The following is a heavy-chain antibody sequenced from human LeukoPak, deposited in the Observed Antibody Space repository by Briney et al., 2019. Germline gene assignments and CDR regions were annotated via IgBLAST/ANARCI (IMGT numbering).Heavy chain of an antibody. D-gene: IGHD3-10*01. CDR3: TTVIRWFGELSDY. CDR1: GFTFSNAW. CDR2: IKSKTDGGTT. V-gene: IGHV3-15*01. J-gene: IGHJ4*02. Sequence: GGSLRLSCAASGFTFSNAWMSWVRQAPGKGLEWVGRIKSKTDGGTTGYAAPVKGRFTISRDDSKNTLYLQMNSLKTEDTAVYYCTTVIRWFGELSDYWGQGTLVTVSS.